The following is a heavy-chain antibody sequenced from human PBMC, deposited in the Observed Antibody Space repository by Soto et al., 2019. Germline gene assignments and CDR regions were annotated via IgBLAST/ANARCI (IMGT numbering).Heavy chain of an antibody. V-gene: IGHV1-18*01. J-gene: IGHJ4*02. CDR2: ISAFNGYT. Sequence: QVQLVQSGAEVKKPGASVKVSCKASGYTFITNGISWVRQAPGQGLEWMGWISAFNGYTNYAKKFQGRITMTTDTPTTTAYMELRSLRSDDTAVYYCARDDHHYSNSGVDYWGQGTLVTVSS. CDR3: ARDDHHYSNSGVDY. D-gene: IGHD4-4*01. CDR1: GYTFITNG.